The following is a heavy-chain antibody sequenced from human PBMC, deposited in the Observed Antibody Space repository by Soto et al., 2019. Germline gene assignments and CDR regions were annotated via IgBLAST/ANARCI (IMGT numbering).Heavy chain of an antibody. J-gene: IGHJ5*02. CDR3: ARAGGAGSGHDWFDP. CDR1: GGSISSGGYY. V-gene: IGHV4-31*03. Sequence: SETLSLTCTVSGGSISSGGYYWSWIRQHPGKGLEWIGYIHYSGSTYYNPSLKSRVTMSIDTSKNLFSLNLSSVTAADTAVYYCARAGGAGSGHDWFDPWGQGTLVTVSS. D-gene: IGHD6-13*01. CDR2: IHYSGST.